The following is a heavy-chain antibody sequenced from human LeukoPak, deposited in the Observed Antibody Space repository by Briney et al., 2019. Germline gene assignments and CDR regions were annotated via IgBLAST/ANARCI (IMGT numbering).Heavy chain of an antibody. V-gene: IGHV4-59*01. Sequence: SETLSLTCTVSGGSISSYYWSWIRQPPGKGLEWIGYIYYSGSTSYNPSLKSRVTISVDTSKNQFSLKLNSVTAADTAVYYCASGADYSNYYFNYWGQGTLVTVSS. J-gene: IGHJ4*02. CDR3: ASGADYSNYYFNY. D-gene: IGHD4-11*01. CDR2: IYYSGST. CDR1: GGSISSYY.